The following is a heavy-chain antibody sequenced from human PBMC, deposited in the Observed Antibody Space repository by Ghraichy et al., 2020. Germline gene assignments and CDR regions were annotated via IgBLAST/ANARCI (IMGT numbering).Heavy chain of an antibody. CDR3: VKSQRSCGGVSCLPNDYLYYGMDV. V-gene: IGHV3-9*01. J-gene: IGHJ6*02. CDR1: GFTLDDYG. CDR2: VSWNNDNI. D-gene: IGHD2-15*01. Sequence: GGSLRLSCAASGFTLDDYGMHWVRRAPRRGLEWVSSVSWNNDNIAYADSVKGRFTIARDKAKNSLYLQMSSLRPEDTALYYCVKSQRSCGGVSCLPNDYLYYGMDVWGQGTTVTVSS.